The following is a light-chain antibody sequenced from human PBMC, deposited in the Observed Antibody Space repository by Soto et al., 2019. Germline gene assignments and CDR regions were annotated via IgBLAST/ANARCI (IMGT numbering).Light chain of an antibody. CDR2: DVS. CDR3: SSYTGTSTLV. CDR1: SSDVGGYNY. Sequence: QSALTQPASVSGSPGQSITISCTGTSSDVGGYNYVSWYQHHPGKAPELMIYDVSNRPSGVSNRFSGSKSGNTASLTISGLQAEDEADYYCSSYTGTSTLVFGGGTKPTVL. V-gene: IGLV2-14*03. J-gene: IGLJ2*01.